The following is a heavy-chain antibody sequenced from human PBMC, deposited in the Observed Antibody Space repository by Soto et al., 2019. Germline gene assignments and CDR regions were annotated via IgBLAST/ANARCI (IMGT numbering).Heavy chain of an antibody. V-gene: IGHV3-53*01. CDR2: IFSGGTT. D-gene: IGHD2-8*02. Sequence: GGSLRLSCAASGFTVSSNYMSWVRQAPGKGLEWVSLIFSGGTTSYADSVKGRFTISRDNSKDTLYLQMNSLRAEDTALYYCARDRSRGLVAFDIWGQGTMVTVSS. CDR3: ARDRSRGLVAFDI. J-gene: IGHJ3*02. CDR1: GFTVSSNY.